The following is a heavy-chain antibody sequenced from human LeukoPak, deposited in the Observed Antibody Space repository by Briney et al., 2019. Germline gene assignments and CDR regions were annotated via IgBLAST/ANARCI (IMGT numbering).Heavy chain of an antibody. Sequence: PGESLKISCKGSGYSFTSYWIGWVRQMPGKGLEWMGIIFPGDSDIRYSPSFQGQVTISADKSINTAYLQWSSLKASDTAMYYCAIPYSSGWYFFDYWGQGTLVTVSS. CDR1: GYSFTSYW. J-gene: IGHJ4*02. V-gene: IGHV5-51*01. CDR2: IFPGDSDI. D-gene: IGHD6-19*01. CDR3: AIPYSSGWYFFDY.